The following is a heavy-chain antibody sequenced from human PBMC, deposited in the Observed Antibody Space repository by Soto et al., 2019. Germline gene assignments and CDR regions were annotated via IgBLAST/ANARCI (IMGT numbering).Heavy chain of an antibody. CDR3: ARVVCTQNDYGGNSEVCAFDI. CDR1: GGTFSSYA. CDR2: IIPIFGTA. V-gene: IGHV1-69*13. Sequence: ASVKVSCKASGGTFSSYAISWVRQAPGQGLEWMGGIIPIFGTANYAQKFQGRVTITADESTSTAYMELSSLRSEDTAVYYCARVVCTQNDYGGNSEVCAFDIWGQGTMVTVSS. D-gene: IGHD4-17*01. J-gene: IGHJ3*02.